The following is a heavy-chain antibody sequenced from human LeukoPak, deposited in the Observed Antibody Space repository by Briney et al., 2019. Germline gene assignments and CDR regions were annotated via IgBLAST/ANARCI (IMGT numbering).Heavy chain of an antibody. V-gene: IGHV3-21*01. Sequence: PGGSLRLSCAASGFTFSSYSMNWVRQAPGKGLEWVSSISSSSSYIYYADSVKGRFTISRDNAKNSLYLQMNSLRAEDTAVYYCARSPQAATRYNWFDPWGQGTLVTVSS. D-gene: IGHD2-15*01. CDR1: GFTFSSYS. CDR2: ISSSSSYI. J-gene: IGHJ5*02. CDR3: ARSPQAATRYNWFDP.